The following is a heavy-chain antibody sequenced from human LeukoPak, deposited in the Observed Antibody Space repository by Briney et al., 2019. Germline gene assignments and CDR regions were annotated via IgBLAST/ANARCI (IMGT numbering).Heavy chain of an antibody. J-gene: IGHJ6*02. CDR1: GFTFCDYA. D-gene: IGHD4-17*01. CDR3: TRNDYGDFQFDYGMDV. CDR2: IRRKAYGGTR. Sequence: GGSLRLSCTASGFTFCDYAMSWVRQATGKGGEGVGFIRRKAYGGTREYAASVKGTFTISRDDSKSIAYLQMNSLKTEDTAVYYCTRNDYGDFQFDYGMDVWGQGTTVTVSS. V-gene: IGHV3-49*04.